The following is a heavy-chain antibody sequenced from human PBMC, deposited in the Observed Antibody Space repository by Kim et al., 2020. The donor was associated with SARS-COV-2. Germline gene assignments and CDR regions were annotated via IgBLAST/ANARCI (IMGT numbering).Heavy chain of an antibody. V-gene: IGHV3-21*01. Sequence: GGSLRLSCAASGFTFSSYSMNWLRQAPGKGLEWVSSISSSSRYIYYADSVKGRFTISRDNAKNSLYLQMNSLRAEDTAVYYCARDLYYYDSSGYLDYWGQGTLVTVSS. D-gene: IGHD3-22*01. CDR3: ARDLYYYDSSGYLDY. CDR2: ISSSSRYI. J-gene: IGHJ4*02. CDR1: GFTFSSYS.